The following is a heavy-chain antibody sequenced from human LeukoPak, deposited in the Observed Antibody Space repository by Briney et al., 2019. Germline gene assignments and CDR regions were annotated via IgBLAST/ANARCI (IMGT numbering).Heavy chain of an antibody. CDR2: INPNSGGT. V-gene: IGHV1-2*02. J-gene: IGHJ4*02. D-gene: IGHD6-6*01. Sequence: ASVKVSCKASGYTFTGYYMHWVRQAPGQGLEWMGWINPNSGGTNYAQEFQGRVTMTRDTSISTAYMELSRLRSDDTAVYYCASWDSSVDYWGQGTLVTVSS. CDR1: GYTFTGYY. CDR3: ASWDSSVDY.